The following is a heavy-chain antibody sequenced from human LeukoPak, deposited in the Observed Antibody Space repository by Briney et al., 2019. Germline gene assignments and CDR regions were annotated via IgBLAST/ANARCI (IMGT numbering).Heavy chain of an antibody. D-gene: IGHD3-9*01. Sequence: GGSLRLSCAASGFTFSSYSMNWVRQAPGKGLEWVSSISGSSSYIYYADSVKGRFTISRDNAKNSLYLQMNSLRAEDTAVYYCARAIDYDILTGYYWPIDYWGQGTLVTVSS. CDR3: ARAIDYDILTGYYWPIDY. V-gene: IGHV3-21*01. CDR1: GFTFSSYS. CDR2: ISGSSSYI. J-gene: IGHJ4*02.